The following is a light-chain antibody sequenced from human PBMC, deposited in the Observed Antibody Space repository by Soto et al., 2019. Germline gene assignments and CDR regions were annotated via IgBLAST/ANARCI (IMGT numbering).Light chain of an antibody. CDR3: QHYGSSPPWT. Sequence: DIGLTQSPGTLSLSPGERATLSCRASQSVSSTYLAWYQQKPGQAPRLLIFAASTRATGIPDRFSGSGSGTDFTLTISSLEPEDFALYYCQHYGSSPPWTFGQGTKVEVK. J-gene: IGKJ1*01. CDR1: QSVSSTY. V-gene: IGKV3-20*01. CDR2: AAS.